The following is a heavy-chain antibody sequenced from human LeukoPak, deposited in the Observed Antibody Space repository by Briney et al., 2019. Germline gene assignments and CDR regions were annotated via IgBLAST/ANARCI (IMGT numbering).Heavy chain of an antibody. J-gene: IGHJ6*03. CDR2: INPSGGST. V-gene: IGHV1-46*01. Sequence: AAVTVSCKASGYTFTSYYMHWVRQAPGQGLEWMGLINPSGGSTNYAQKFQGTVTMTRDMSTSTVYMELSSLRSEDTAVYYCARVIVRGVIPYYYYYMDVWGKGTTVTISS. D-gene: IGHD3-10*01. CDR3: ARVIVRGVIPYYYYYMDV. CDR1: GYTFTSYY.